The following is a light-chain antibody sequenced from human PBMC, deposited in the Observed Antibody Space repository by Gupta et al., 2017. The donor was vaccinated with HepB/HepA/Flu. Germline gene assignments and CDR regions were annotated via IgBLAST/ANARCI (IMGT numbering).Light chain of an antibody. CDR1: SSDVGGYDY. CDR2: DVS. CDR3: SSYASSSTVV. Sequence: QSALTQPASVSGSPGQSLTISCTGTSSDVGGYDYVSWYQQHPGKAPKLMIYDVSNRPSGVSYRFSGSKSGNTASLTISGLQAEDEADYYCSSYASSSTVVFGGGTKLTVL. J-gene: IGLJ2*01. V-gene: IGLV2-14*03.